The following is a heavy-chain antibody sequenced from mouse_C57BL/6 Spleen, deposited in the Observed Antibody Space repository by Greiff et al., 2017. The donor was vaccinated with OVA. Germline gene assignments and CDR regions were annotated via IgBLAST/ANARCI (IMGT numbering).Heavy chain of an antibody. V-gene: IGHV1-72*01. J-gene: IGHJ4*01. D-gene: IGHD2-3*01. Sequence: QVQLQQPGAELVKPGASVKLSCKASGYTFTSYWMHWVKQRPGRGLEWIGRIDTNSGGTKYNEKFKSKATLTVDKPSSTAYMQLSSLTSEDSAVYYCARRDGYYLLAMDYWGQGTSVTVSS. CDR2: IDTNSGGT. CDR3: ARRDGYYLLAMDY. CDR1: GYTFTSYW.